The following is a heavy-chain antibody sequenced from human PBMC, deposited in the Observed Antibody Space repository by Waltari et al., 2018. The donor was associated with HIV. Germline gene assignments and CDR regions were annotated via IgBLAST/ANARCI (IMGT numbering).Heavy chain of an antibody. D-gene: IGHD6-6*01. CDR3: AREVPSGNWFDP. V-gene: IGHV1-2*04. J-gene: IGHJ5*02. CDR1: GYTFTVYY. Sequence: QVQLVQSGAEVKKPGSSVRVSCKASGYTFTVYYMHWVRQAPGQGLEWMGWINPNSGGTNYAQKFQGWVTMTRDTSISTAYMELSRLRSDDTAVYYCAREVPSGNWFDPWGQGTLVTVSS. CDR2: INPNSGGT.